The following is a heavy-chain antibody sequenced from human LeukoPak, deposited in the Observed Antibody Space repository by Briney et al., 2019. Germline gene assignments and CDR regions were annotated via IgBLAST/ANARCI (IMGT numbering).Heavy chain of an antibody. CDR1: GGSVYTSAYY. J-gene: IGHJ4*02. D-gene: IGHD2-15*01. CDR2: IYYSGNT. CDR3: ARGGTTPYYFGD. V-gene: IGHV4-39*07. Sequence: SETLSLTCTVSGGSVYTSAYYWGWIRQPPGRGLEWIGTIYYSGNTYYNPSLKSRVTMSVDTSKNQFSLKLSSVTAADTAVYYCARGGTTPYYFGDWGQGTLVTVSS.